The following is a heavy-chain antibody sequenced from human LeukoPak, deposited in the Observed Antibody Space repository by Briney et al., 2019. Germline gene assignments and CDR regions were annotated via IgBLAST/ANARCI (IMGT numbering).Heavy chain of an antibody. CDR3: ARDPYDSSAYYGGFFDY. V-gene: IGHV3-48*03. CDR1: GFTFSSYE. Sequence: PGGSLRLSCAASGFTFSSYEMNWVRQAPGRGLEWVSHISSGGSTIYYADSVKGRFTISRDNAKNSLYLQMNSLRAEDTAVYYCARDPYDSSAYYGGFFDYWGQGTLVTVSS. CDR2: ISSGGSTI. J-gene: IGHJ4*02. D-gene: IGHD3-22*01.